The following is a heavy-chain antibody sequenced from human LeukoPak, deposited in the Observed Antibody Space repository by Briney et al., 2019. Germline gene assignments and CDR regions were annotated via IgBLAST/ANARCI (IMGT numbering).Heavy chain of an antibody. J-gene: IGHJ5*02. Sequence: SETLSLTCTVSGGSISSYYWSWIRQPPGKGLEWIGEINHSGSTNYNPSLKSRVTISVDTSKNQFSLKLSSVTAADTAVYYCASGGGMIRYFDWLYDNWFDPWGQGTLVTVSS. CDR3: ASGGGMIRYFDWLYDNWFDP. D-gene: IGHD3-9*01. CDR2: INHSGST. CDR1: GGSISSYY. V-gene: IGHV4-34*01.